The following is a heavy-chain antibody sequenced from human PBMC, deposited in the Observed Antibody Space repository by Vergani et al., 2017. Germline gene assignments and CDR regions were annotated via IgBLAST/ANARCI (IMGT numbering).Heavy chain of an antibody. Sequence: EVQLVESGGGLVKPGGSLRLSCAASGFTFSSYSMNWVRQAPGKGLEWVSSISSSSSYIYYADSVKGRFTISRDNSKNTLYLQMNSLRAEDTAMYYCARDSALYGSGWWYFDYWGQGTLVTVSS. CDR1: GFTFSSYS. D-gene: IGHD6-19*01. J-gene: IGHJ4*02. V-gene: IGHV3-21*01. CDR3: ARDSALYGSGWWYFDY. CDR2: ISSSSSYI.